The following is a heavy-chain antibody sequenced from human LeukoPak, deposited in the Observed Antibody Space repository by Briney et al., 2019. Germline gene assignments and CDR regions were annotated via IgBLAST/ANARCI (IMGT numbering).Heavy chain of an antibody. CDR1: GGSFSGYY. Sequence: SETLSLTCAVYGGSFSGYYWSWIRQPPGKGLEWIGEINHSGSTNYNPSLKSRVTISVDTSKNQFSLKLSSVAAADTAVYYCARGGGNHDYVWGSYRHNGIDYWGQGTLVTVSS. V-gene: IGHV4-34*01. J-gene: IGHJ4*02. CDR2: INHSGST. CDR3: ARGGGNHDYVWGSYRHNGIDY. D-gene: IGHD3-16*02.